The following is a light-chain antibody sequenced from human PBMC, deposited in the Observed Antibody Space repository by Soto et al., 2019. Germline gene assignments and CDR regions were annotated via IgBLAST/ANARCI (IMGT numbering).Light chain of an antibody. CDR3: CSYAGNSLWV. CDR1: SSDVGGSNL. Sequence: QSALTQPRSVSGSPGQSVTISCTGTSSDVGGSNLVSWYQQHAGRAPKLVLYDVIKRPSGVPDRFSGSKSGNTASLTISGLQVEDEADYYCCSYAGNSLWVFGGGTKLTVL. V-gene: IGLV2-11*01. J-gene: IGLJ3*02. CDR2: DVI.